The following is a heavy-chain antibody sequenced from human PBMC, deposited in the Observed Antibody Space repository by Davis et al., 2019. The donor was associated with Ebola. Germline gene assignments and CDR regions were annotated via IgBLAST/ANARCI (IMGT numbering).Heavy chain of an antibody. CDR2: IHHSGGT. J-gene: IGHJ4*02. CDR1: GGSISINRW. CDR3: ADFSI. D-gene: IGHD2-21*01. V-gene: IGHV4-4*02. Sequence: SETLSLTCTVSGGSISINRWWSWVRQPPGKGLEWIGEIHHSGGTNYSPSLKSRVTMSVDKSKNQFSLRLRSVTAADTAVYYCADFSIWGQGTLVTVSS.